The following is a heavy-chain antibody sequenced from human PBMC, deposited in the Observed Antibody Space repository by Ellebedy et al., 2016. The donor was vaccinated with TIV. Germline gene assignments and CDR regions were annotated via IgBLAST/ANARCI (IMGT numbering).Heavy chain of an antibody. CDR1: GGTFSSYA. D-gene: IGHD3-10*01. J-gene: IGHJ6*02. Sequence: SVKVSXKASGGTFSSYAISWVRQAPGQGLEWMGGIIPIFGTANYAQKFQGRVTITADESTSTAYMELSSLRSEDTAVYYCARVFEWFGDSIEGGMDVWGQGTTVTVSS. CDR2: IIPIFGTA. CDR3: ARVFEWFGDSIEGGMDV. V-gene: IGHV1-69*13.